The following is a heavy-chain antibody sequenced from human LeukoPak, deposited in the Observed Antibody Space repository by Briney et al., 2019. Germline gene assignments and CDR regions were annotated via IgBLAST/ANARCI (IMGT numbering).Heavy chain of an antibody. D-gene: IGHD3-10*01. Sequence: GGSLRLSCAASGFTFSSYAMHWVRQAPGKGLEYVSAISSNGGSTYYANSVKGRFTISRDNSKNTLYLQMGSLRAEDMAVYYCARGRLWFGELLFGLDYWGQGTLLTVSS. CDR3: ARGRLWFGELLFGLDY. CDR2: ISSNGGST. J-gene: IGHJ4*02. CDR1: GFTFSSYA. V-gene: IGHV3-64*01.